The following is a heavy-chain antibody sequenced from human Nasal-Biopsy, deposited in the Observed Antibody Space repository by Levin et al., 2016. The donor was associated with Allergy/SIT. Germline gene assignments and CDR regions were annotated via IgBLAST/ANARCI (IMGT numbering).Heavy chain of an antibody. CDR1: GASIRHYDFY. CDR2: IYYSGST. Sequence: SETLSLTCSVSGASIRHYDFYWSWIRQPPGRGLEWIGYIYYSGSTVYNPSLESRVSISVDTSRNQFSLSLRSVSAADTAVYYCARVIRDGSSSTWFLAPWVDPWGQGILVTVPA. CDR3: ARVIRDGSSSTWFLAPWVDP. V-gene: IGHV4-30-4*01. J-gene: IGHJ5*02. D-gene: IGHD6-13*01.